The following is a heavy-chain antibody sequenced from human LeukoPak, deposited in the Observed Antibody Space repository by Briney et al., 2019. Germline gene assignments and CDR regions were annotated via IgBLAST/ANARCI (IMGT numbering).Heavy chain of an antibody. J-gene: IGHJ4*02. D-gene: IGHD2-21*02. V-gene: IGHV3-21*01. Sequence: GGSLRLSCAASGFTFSSYSMNWVRQAPGKGLEWVSSISSSSSYIYYADSVKGRFTISRDNAKNSLYLQMNSLRAEDTAVYYCARGRYCGGDCYYFDYWGQGTLVTVSS. CDR1: GFTFSSYS. CDR3: ARGRYCGGDCYYFDY. CDR2: ISSSSSYI.